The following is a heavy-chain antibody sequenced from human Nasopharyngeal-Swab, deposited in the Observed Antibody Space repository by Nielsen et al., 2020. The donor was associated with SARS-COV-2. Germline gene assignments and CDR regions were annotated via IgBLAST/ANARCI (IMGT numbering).Heavy chain of an antibody. J-gene: IGHJ3*02. CDR1: RFTFSNYA. Sequence: GGSLRLSCAASRFTFSNYAMSWVRQAPGKGLEWVSGISGGVDSTYYADSVKGRFTISRDNSKNTLYLLMNSLRVEDTAVYYCAKAMGSVYDTSGHYNAFDIWGQGTTVTVSS. V-gene: IGHV3-23*01. D-gene: IGHD3-22*01. CDR2: ISGGVDST. CDR3: AKAMGSVYDTSGHYNAFDI.